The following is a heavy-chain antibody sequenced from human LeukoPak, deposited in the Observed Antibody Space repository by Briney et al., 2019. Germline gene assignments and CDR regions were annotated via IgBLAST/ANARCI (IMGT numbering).Heavy chain of an antibody. CDR1: GGSISSYY. V-gene: IGHV4-4*07. J-gene: IGHJ4*02. D-gene: IGHD4-23*01. Sequence: SETLSLNCTVSGGSISSYYWSWIRQPAGKGLEWIGRIYSSGSTNYNPSLKSRVTMSVDMSRNQFSLKLSSVTAADTAVYYCARVSPGGNSDYLGQGTLVTVSS. CDR2: IYSSGST. CDR3: ARVSPGGNSDY.